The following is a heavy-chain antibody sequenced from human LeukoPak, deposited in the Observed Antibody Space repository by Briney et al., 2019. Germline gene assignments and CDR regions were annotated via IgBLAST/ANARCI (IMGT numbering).Heavy chain of an antibody. D-gene: IGHD5-18*01. Sequence: GGSLRLSCAASGFTFSSYGMHWVRQAPGKGLEWVAVISYDDGSNKYYADSVKGRFTISRDNSKNTLYLQMNSLRAEDTAVYYCAKEQLTSGYSFLTDYWGQGTLVTVFS. CDR1: GFTFSSYG. CDR3: AKEQLTSGYSFLTDY. J-gene: IGHJ4*02. V-gene: IGHV3-30*18. CDR2: ISYDDGSNK.